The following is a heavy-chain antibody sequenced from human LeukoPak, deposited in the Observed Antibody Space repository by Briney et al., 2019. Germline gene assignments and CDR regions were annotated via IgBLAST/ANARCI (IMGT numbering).Heavy chain of an antibody. CDR2: IYHSGST. Sequence: SETLSLTCAVSGYSISSGYYWGWIRQPPRKGLEWIGSIYHSGSTYYNPSLNSRVTISVDTSKNQFSLKLSSVTAADTAVYYCARWKQWLVPAGDYWGQGTLVTVSS. J-gene: IGHJ4*02. V-gene: IGHV4-38-2*01. CDR3: ARWKQWLVPAGDY. D-gene: IGHD6-19*01. CDR1: GYSISSGYY.